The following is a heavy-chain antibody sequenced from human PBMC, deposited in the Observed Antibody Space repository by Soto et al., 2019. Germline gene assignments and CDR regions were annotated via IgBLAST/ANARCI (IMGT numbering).Heavy chain of an antibody. D-gene: IGHD3-10*01. Sequence: QVQLQQWGAGLLKPSETLSLTCAVYGGSFSGYYWSWIRQPPGKGLEWIGEINQSGSTNYNPSLTSRVPISVDTSKNQFSLKLSSVTAADTAVYYCARERITMVRGVTYCYYGMDVWGQGTTVTVSS. J-gene: IGHJ6*02. CDR1: GGSFSGYY. CDR3: ARERITMVRGVTYCYYGMDV. V-gene: IGHV4-34*01. CDR2: INQSGST.